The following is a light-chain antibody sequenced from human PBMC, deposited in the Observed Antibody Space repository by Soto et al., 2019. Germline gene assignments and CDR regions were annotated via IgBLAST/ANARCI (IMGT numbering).Light chain of an antibody. CDR3: QQYNSYPLT. CDR2: DVA. Sequence: DIQMTQSPSTLSASVGDRVTITCRASQSIDRWLAWYQQRPGRAPKLLIYDVANLETGVPSRFSGSGSETEFTLTISSLQHDDFAIYYCQQYNSYPLTFGGGTKVDIK. CDR1: QSIDRW. J-gene: IGKJ4*01. V-gene: IGKV1-5*01.